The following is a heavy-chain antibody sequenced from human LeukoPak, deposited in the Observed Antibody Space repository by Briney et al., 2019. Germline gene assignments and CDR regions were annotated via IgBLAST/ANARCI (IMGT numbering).Heavy chain of an antibody. Sequence: TGGSLRLSRVASGFTFSDNWMYWVRQVPGKGLLWVSRINSDGSSTAYADSVKGRFTISRDSAKNTLYLQMDSLRPEDTAVYYCAILIRSAAPDKGDCWGQGTLVTVSS. D-gene: IGHD6-13*01. CDR3: AILIRSAAPDKGDC. V-gene: IGHV3-74*01. J-gene: IGHJ4*02. CDR2: INSDGSST. CDR1: GFTFSDNW.